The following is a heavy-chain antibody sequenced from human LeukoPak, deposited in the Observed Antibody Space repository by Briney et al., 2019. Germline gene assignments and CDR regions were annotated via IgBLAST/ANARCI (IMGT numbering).Heavy chain of an antibody. CDR3: ARDFVVVPAAIPRVCYFDY. CDR2: MNPNSGNT. J-gene: IGHJ4*02. V-gene: IGHV1-8*03. Sequence: VASVKVSCKASGYTFTSYNINWVRQATGQGLEWMGWMNPNSGNTGYAQKFQGRVTITRNTSISTAYMELSSLRSEDMAVYYCARDFVVVPAAIPRVCYFDYWGQGTLVTVSS. D-gene: IGHD2-2*01. CDR1: GYTFTSYN.